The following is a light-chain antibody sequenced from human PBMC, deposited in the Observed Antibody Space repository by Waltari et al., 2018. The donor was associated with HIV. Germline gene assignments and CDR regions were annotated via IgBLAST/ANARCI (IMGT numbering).Light chain of an antibody. J-gene: IGKJ4*01. CDR2: DAS. CDR3: QQRSDWPRST. V-gene: IGKV3-11*01. Sequence: EIVLPQSPATLSLSPGERATLSCRASQSVSTHFAWYHPTPGQAARPLNYDASSRATGIPARFSGSGSGTDFTLTISSLEPADFAVYYCQQRSDWPRSTFGGGTKVEIK. CDR1: QSVSTH.